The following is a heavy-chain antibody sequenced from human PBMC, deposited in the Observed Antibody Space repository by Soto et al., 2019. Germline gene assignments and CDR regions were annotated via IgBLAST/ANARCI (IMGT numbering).Heavy chain of an antibody. CDR2: IIPIFGTA. CDR1: GGTLSSYA. D-gene: IGHD3-3*02. Sequence: QVQLVQSGAEVKKPGSSVKVSCKASGGTLSSYAISWARQAPGQGLEWMGGIIPIFGTANYAQKFQGRVTITADESTSTAYMELSSLRSEDTAVYYCARARDPFLQWLPFDYWGQGTLVTVSS. CDR3: ARARDPFLQWLPFDY. V-gene: IGHV1-69*12. J-gene: IGHJ4*02.